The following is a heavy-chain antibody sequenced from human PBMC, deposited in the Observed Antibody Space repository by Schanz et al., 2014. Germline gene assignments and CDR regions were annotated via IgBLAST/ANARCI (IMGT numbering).Heavy chain of an antibody. CDR1: GFTFSDYW. D-gene: IGHD3-9*01. V-gene: IGHV3-7*05. CDR3: AKAADWPVTRFDP. CDR2: IKEDGSVK. Sequence: EVQLVESGGGLVQPGGSLRLSCTASGFTFSDYWMSWVRQAPGKGLEWVANIKEDGSVKDYVDSVKGRFTISRDNSKNTLYLQMSSLRADDTAVYYCAKAADWPVTRFDPWGQGTLVTVSS. J-gene: IGHJ5*02.